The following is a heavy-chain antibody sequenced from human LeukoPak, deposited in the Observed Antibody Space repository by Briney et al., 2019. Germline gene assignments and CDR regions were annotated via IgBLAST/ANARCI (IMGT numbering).Heavy chain of an antibody. J-gene: IGHJ4*02. V-gene: IGHV3-33*01. CDR3: ARDGQNIGHYGFDY. CDR1: GYTFSCHA. Sequence: PGGPLRLSCAASGYTFSCHAVHWLRQAPGKGLEWVAQIWSGGNYAYYGGSVKGRFIISRDDSKNTAYLQMNRVRVDDTAVYFCARDGQNIGHYGFDYWGQGTLVTVSS. D-gene: IGHD2/OR15-2a*01. CDR2: IWSGGNYA.